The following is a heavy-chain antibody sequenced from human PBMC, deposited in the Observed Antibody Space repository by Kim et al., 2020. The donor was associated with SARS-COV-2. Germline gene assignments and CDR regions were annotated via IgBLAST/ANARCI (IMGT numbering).Heavy chain of an antibody. V-gene: IGHV3-21*01. CDR3: ARGRTAAVAGKRDFQH. Sequence: SVSGRSTSSRDTAKNSLYLQMNSLRAEDTAVYYCARGRTAAVAGKRDFQHWGQGTLVTVSS. J-gene: IGHJ1*01. D-gene: IGHD6-19*01.